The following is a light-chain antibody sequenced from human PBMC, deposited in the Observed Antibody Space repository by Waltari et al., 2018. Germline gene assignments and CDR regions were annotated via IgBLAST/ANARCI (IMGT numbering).Light chain of an antibody. J-gene: IGKJ4*01. CDR1: QGISKF. CDR2: GAS. V-gene: IGKV1-16*01. Sequence: DIQMTQSPSSLAASVGDRVTITCRAGQGISKFLAWFRQKPGKAPESLIYGASSLQSGVPSRFSGSGSGTDFTLTISSLQPEEFASYYCQQYKTFPLTFGGGTKVEIK. CDR3: QQYKTFPLT.